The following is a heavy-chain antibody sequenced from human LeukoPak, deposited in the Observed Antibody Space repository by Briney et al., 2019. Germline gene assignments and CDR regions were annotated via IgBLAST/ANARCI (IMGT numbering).Heavy chain of an antibody. D-gene: IGHD3-9*01. Sequence: QPGGSLRLSCAASGFTFSSYEMNWVRQAPGEGLEWVSYISISGSTLYYADSVKGRFTISRDNAKNSLYLQMNSLRAEDTAVYYCARGNERYFDWSISKYYYYMDVWGKGTSVTISS. J-gene: IGHJ6*03. V-gene: IGHV3-48*03. CDR3: ARGNERYFDWSISKYYYYMDV. CDR1: GFTFSSYE. CDR2: ISISGSTL.